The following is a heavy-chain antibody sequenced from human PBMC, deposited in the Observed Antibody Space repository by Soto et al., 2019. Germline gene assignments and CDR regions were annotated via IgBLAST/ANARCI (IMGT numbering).Heavy chain of an antibody. V-gene: IGHV3-30-3*01. J-gene: IGHJ3*02. Sequence: QVQLVESGGGVVQPGRSLRLSCAASGFTFSSYAMHWVRQAPGKGLEWVAVISYDGSNTYYADSVKGRFTIPRDNSKNTLYLQMNSLRAEDTAVYYCARDPVYYYDSSGHAPWAFDIWGQGTMVTVSS. CDR3: ARDPVYYYDSSGHAPWAFDI. D-gene: IGHD3-22*01. CDR2: ISYDGSNT. CDR1: GFTFSSYA.